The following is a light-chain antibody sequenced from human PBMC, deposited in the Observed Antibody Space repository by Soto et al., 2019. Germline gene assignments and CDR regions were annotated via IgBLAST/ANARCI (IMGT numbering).Light chain of an antibody. V-gene: IGLV1-47*02. CDR2: SND. CDR3: CSYAGSSTVV. Sequence: QSVVTQPPSVSGTPGQRVTIFCSGRRSNIGSNLVYWYQQLPGTAPKLLIFSNDQRPSGVPDRFSGSRSGTSASLAISGLRSEDEGDYYCCSYAGSSTVVFGGGTKVTVL. J-gene: IGLJ2*01. CDR1: RSNIGSNL.